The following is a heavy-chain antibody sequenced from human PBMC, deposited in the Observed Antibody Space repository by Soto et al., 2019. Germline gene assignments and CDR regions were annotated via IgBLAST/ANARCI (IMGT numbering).Heavy chain of an antibody. CDR3: AKSRVFIGAIVTLLDS. V-gene: IGHV3-23*01. D-gene: IGHD3-16*02. Sequence: VQLLESGGGLVQPGGSLTLSCATSGSTFSSYAMVWVRQAAEKGLEWVASISNNGDTAYYADSVKGRFTISRGNSENTLYLQMNGLRADDTALYFCAKSRVFIGAIVTLLDSWGQGTQVTVSS. J-gene: IGHJ4*02. CDR2: ISNNGDTA. CDR1: GSTFSSYA.